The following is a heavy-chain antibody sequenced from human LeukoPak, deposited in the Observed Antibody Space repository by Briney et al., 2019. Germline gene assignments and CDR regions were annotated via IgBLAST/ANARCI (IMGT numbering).Heavy chain of an antibody. J-gene: IGHJ4*02. V-gene: IGHV1-46*01. D-gene: IGHD5-18*01. CDR3: AREFAHVDTAMVFDY. CDR2: INPSGGST. Sequence: GASVKVSCKASGYTFTSYYIHWVRQAPGQGLEWMGIINPSGGSTSYVQKFQGRVTMTRDTSTSTVYMELSSLRSEDTAVYYCAREFAHVDTAMVFDYWGQGTLVTVSS. CDR1: GYTFTSYY.